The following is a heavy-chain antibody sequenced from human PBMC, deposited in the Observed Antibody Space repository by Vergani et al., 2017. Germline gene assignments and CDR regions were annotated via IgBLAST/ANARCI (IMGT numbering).Heavy chain of an antibody. CDR1: GFTVSSNY. Sequence: EVQLVESGGGLIQPGGSLRLSCAASGFTVSSNYMSWVRQAPGKGLEWVSVISGSGGSTYYADSVKGRFTISRDNSKNTLYLQMNSLRAEDTAVYYCAKDPAYGDYEDGSWEYFDYWGQGTLVTVSS. CDR2: ISGSGGST. D-gene: IGHD4-17*01. V-gene: IGHV3-23*04. J-gene: IGHJ4*02. CDR3: AKDPAYGDYEDGSWEYFDY.